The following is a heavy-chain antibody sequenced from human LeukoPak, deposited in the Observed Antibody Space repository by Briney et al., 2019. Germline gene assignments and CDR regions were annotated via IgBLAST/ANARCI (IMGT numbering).Heavy chain of an antibody. Sequence: PGGSLRLSCAASGFTFSDYYMSWIRQAPGKGLEWVSYISSSGSTIYYADSVKGRFTISRDNAKNSLYLQMNSLRAEDTALYYCAKDQSSSWYLGEFDYWGQGTLVTVSS. J-gene: IGHJ4*02. V-gene: IGHV3-11*01. CDR3: AKDQSSSWYLGEFDY. CDR1: GFTFSDYY. CDR2: ISSSGSTI. D-gene: IGHD6-13*01.